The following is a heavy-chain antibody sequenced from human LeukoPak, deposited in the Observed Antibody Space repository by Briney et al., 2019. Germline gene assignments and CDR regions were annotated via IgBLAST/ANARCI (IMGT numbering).Heavy chain of an antibody. CDR3: ARDPQSASTVVTGGVDY. V-gene: IGHV1-69*04. D-gene: IGHD7-27*01. CDR2: IIPILGIA. CDR1: GGTFSSYA. Sequence: ASVKVSCKASGGTFSSYAISWVRQAPGQGLEWMGRIIPILGIANYAQKFQGRVTITADKSTSTAYMELSSLRSEDTAVYYCARDPQSASTVVTGGVDYWGQGTLVTVSS. J-gene: IGHJ4*02.